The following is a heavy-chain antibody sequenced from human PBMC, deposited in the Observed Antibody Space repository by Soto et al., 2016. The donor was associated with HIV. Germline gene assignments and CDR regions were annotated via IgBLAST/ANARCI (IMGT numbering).Heavy chain of an antibody. D-gene: IGHD3-10*01. CDR3: ARVIVVWFDRPPAQDAFDI. J-gene: IGHJ3*02. Sequence: EVQLLESGGGLVQPGGSLRLSCAASGFTFSSYSMNWVRQAPGKGLEWLSYISSSGTTIYDAASVKGRFTISRDNAKNSLYLQMNSLRAEDTAVYYCARVIVVWFDRPPAQDAFDIWGQGTMVTVSS. CDR1: GFTFSSYS. CDR2: ISSSGTTI. V-gene: IGHV3-48*04.